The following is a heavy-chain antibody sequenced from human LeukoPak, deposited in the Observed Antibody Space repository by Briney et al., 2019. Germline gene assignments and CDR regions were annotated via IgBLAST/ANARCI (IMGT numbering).Heavy chain of an antibody. J-gene: IGHJ4*02. V-gene: IGHV3-53*01. CDR2: IYSGGST. Sequence: PGGSLRLSCAASGFTVSSNYMSWVRQAPGKGLEWVSVIYSGGSTYYADSVKGRFTISRDNSKNTLYLQMNSLRAEDTAVYYCASRSRDGCNKMGDYWGQGTLVTVSS. CDR1: GFTVSSNY. CDR3: ASRSRDGCNKMGDY. D-gene: IGHD5-24*01.